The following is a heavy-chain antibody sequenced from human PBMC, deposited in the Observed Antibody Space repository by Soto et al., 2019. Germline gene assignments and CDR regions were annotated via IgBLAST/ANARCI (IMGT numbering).Heavy chain of an antibody. D-gene: IGHD3-22*01. V-gene: IGHV1-24*01. Sequence: ASVKVSCKVSGYTLTELSMHWVRQAPGKGLEWMGGFDPEDGETIYAQKFQGRVTMTEDTSTDTVYMELSSLRSEDTAVYYCATVKGGNYYYDSSGLDVAFDIWGQGTMVTVSS. CDR2: FDPEDGET. CDR3: ATVKGGNYYYDSSGLDVAFDI. CDR1: GYTLTELS. J-gene: IGHJ3*02.